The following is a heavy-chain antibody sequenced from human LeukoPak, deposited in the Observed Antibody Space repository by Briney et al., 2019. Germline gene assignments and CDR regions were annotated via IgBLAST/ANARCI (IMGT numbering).Heavy chain of an antibody. Sequence: KPSETLSLTCAVYGGSLSGYYWSWIRQSPGKGLEWIAEIHYSGSASYNPSLKSRVTISGDPSKNQVSLRVTSVTAADTAEYYCAGGILAGYYFDSWGQGSLVTGSS. CDR2: IHYSGSA. V-gene: IGHV4-34*01. CDR1: GGSLSGYY. J-gene: IGHJ4*02. CDR3: AGGILAGYYFDS. D-gene: IGHD2-8*02.